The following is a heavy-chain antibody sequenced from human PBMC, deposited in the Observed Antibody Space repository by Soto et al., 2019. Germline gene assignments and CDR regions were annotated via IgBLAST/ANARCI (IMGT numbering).Heavy chain of an antibody. J-gene: IGHJ4*02. D-gene: IGHD4-17*01. V-gene: IGHV4-31*03. CDR1: GGSISSGGYY. CDR3: VGDYVRYYFDY. CDR2: IYYSGGT. Sequence: PSETLSLTCTVSGGSISSGGYYWSWIRQHPGKGLEWIGYIYYSGGTYYNPSLKSRVTISVDTSKNQFSLKLSSVTAADTAVYNCVGDYVRYYFDYWGQGTLVPVSS.